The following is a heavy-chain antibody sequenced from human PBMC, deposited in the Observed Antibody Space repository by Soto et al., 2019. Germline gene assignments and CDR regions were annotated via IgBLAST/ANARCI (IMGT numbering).Heavy chain of an antibody. D-gene: IGHD1-1*01. CDR3: AAKVRSWNDAYNWFDP. Sequence: SETLSLTCTVSDGSISSVGYYWSWIRQHPGKGLEWIGYIYYSGSTYYNPSLKSRVTISVDTSKNQFSLKLSSVTAADTAVYYCAAKVRSWNDAYNWFDPWGQGTLVTRSS. CDR2: IYYSGST. CDR1: DGSISSVGYY. V-gene: IGHV4-31*03. J-gene: IGHJ5*02.